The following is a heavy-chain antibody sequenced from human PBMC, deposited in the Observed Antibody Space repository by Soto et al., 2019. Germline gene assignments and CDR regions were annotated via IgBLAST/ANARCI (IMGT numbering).Heavy chain of an antibody. CDR3: ARHPGYYDVLTGYSTHYFDY. CDR1: GGSISSGGYS. CDR2: IYYRGNT. V-gene: IGHV4-61*08. Sequence: SQTLSLTCAVSGGSISSGGYSWSWIRQPPGKGLEWIGYIYYRGNTNYNPSFKSRVTISLDTSKNQFSLRLSSVTAADTAIYYCARHPGYYDVLTGYSTHYFDYWGQGALVTGSS. D-gene: IGHD3-9*01. J-gene: IGHJ4*02.